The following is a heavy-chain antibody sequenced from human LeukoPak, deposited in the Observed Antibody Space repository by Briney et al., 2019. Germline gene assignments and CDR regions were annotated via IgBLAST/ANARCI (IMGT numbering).Heavy chain of an antibody. J-gene: IGHJ4*02. CDR2: IKQDGSEK. CDR1: GFTFSSYW. D-gene: IGHD3-10*01. V-gene: IGHV3-7*01. CDR3: ARGELVTMVRGVINY. Sequence: GGSLRLSCAASGFTFSSYWMSWVRQAPGKGLEWVANIKQDGSEKYYVDSVKGRFTISRDNAKNSLYLQMNSLRAEDTAVYYCARGELVTMVRGVINYWGQGTLVTVSS.